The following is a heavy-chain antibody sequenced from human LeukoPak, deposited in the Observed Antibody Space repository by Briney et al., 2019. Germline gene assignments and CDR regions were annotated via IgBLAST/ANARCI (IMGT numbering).Heavy chain of an antibody. CDR3: ARVGYCSGGSCFNDAFDL. V-gene: IGHV3-7*04. Sequence: GGSLRLSCAASGFTFNTYWMTWVRQAPGKGLEWVTNTKQDGSETYYVDSVRGRFTISRDNAKNSLYLQMNSLRAEDTAVYYCARVGYCSGGSCFNDAFDLWGQGTRVTVSS. CDR1: GFTFNTYW. J-gene: IGHJ3*01. D-gene: IGHD2-15*01. CDR2: TKQDGSET.